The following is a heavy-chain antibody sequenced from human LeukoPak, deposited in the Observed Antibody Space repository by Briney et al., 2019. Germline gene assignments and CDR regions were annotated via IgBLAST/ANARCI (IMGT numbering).Heavy chain of an antibody. CDR2: ISYDGSNK. D-gene: IGHD3-10*01. Sequence: GGSLRLSCAASGFTFSSYAMHWVRQAPGRGLEWVAGISYDGSNKYYADSVKGRFTISRDNSKNTLYLQMNSLRADDTAVYYCARGRSGSHHFDSWGQGTLVTVPS. V-gene: IGHV3-30-3*01. CDR1: GFTFSSYA. CDR3: ARGRSGSHHFDS. J-gene: IGHJ4*02.